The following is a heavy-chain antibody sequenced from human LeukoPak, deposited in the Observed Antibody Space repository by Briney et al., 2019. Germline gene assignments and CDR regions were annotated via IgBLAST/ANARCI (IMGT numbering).Heavy chain of an antibody. CDR3: AKPGGCGSTSCHAGGFDY. V-gene: IGHV3-23*01. Sequence: PGGSLRLSCAASGFTVSSTYMSWVRQTPGKGLEWVSAISGSGGSTYYADSVKGRFTISRDNSKNTLYLQMNSLRAEDTAVYYCAKPGGCGSTSCHAGGFDYWGQGTLVTVSS. D-gene: IGHD2-2*01. CDR2: ISGSGGST. CDR1: GFTVSSTY. J-gene: IGHJ4*02.